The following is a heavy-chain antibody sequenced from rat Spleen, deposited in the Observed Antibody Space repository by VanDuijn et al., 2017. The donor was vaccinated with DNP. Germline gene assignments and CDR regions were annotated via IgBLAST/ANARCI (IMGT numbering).Heavy chain of an antibody. V-gene: IGHV3-1*01. CDR2: ISYSGIT. CDR1: SYSITSNY. D-gene: IGHD1-11*01. CDR3: ARGLNYGGYIYSWYFDF. Sequence: EVQLQESGPGLVKPSQSLSLTCSVTSYSITSNYWGWIRKFPGNKMEWIGHISYSGITSYKPSLKSRISITKNTSKNQFFLQLNSVTPEDTATYYCARGLNYGGYIYSWYFDFWGPGTMVTVSS. J-gene: IGHJ1*01.